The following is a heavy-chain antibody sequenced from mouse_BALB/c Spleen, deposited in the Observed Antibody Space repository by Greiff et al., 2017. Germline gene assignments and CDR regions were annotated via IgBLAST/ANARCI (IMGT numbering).Heavy chain of an antibody. V-gene: IGHV1S81*02. CDR3: TRRMTPYAMDY. CDR2: INPSNGGT. Sequence: QVQLQQSGAELVKPGASVKLSCKASGYTFTSYYMYWVKQRPGQGLEWIGGINPSNGGTNFNEKFKSKATLTVDKSSSTAYMQLSSLTSEDSAVYYCTRRMTPYAMDYWGQGTSVTVSS. CDR1: GYTFTSYY. J-gene: IGHJ4*01.